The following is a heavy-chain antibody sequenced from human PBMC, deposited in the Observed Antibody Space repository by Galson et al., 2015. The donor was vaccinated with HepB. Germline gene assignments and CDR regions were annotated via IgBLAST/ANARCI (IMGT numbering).Heavy chain of an antibody. CDR1: GGTFSSYA. CDR3: ARPSGSFGYAFDI. D-gene: IGHD1-26*01. CDR2: IIPIFGIA. J-gene: IGHJ3*02. Sequence: SVKVSCKASGGTFSSYAISWVRQAPGQGLEWMGGIIPIFGIANYAQKFQGRVTITADKSTSTAYMELSSLRSEDTAVYYCARPSGSFGYAFDIWGQGTMVTVSS. V-gene: IGHV1-69*10.